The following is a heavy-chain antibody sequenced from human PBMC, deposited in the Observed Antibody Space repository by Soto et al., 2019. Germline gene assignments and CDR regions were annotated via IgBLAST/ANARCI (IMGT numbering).Heavy chain of an antibody. J-gene: IGHJ4*02. Sequence: GPGPQPPSETLSLTCTVSGGSISSYYWTWIRQPPGRGLEWIGFIYNSGSTNYNPSLQSRVTISVDTSKNQFSLRLSSVTAADTAVYYCARGVRPQYFDYWGQGTLVTVSS. D-gene: IGHD3-3*01. V-gene: IGHV4-59*01. CDR1: GGSISSYY. CDR3: ARGVRPQYFDY. CDR2: IYNSGST.